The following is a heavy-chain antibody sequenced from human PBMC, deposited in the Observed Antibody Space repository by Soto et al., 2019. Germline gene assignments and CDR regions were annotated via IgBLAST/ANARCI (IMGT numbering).Heavy chain of an antibody. V-gene: IGHV1-18*01. D-gene: IGHD4-17*01. CDR2: ISAYNGNT. Sequence: QVQLVQSGAEVKKPGASVKVSCKASGYTFTSYGISWVRQAPGQGLAWMGWISAYNGNTKYAQKTQGRVTLATDTSTSTASMELRSLRSDDTAVYYCARETNYFDYWGQGTLGTFSS. CDR1: GYTFTSYG. CDR3: ARETNYFDY. J-gene: IGHJ4*02.